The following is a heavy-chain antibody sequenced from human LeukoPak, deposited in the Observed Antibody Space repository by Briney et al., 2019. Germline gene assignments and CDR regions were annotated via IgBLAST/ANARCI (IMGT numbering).Heavy chain of an antibody. CDR1: GFTFSSYS. CDR2: ITSSSNYI. J-gene: IGHJ4*02. Sequence: GGSLRLSCAASGFTFSSYSMNWVRQAPGKGLEWVSSITSSSNYIYYADSVKGRFTISRDNAKNSLYLQMNSLRAEDTAVYYCARDVEAMAAAGGGVDYWDQGTLVTVSS. D-gene: IGHD6-13*01. V-gene: IGHV3-21*01. CDR3: ARDVEAMAAAGGGVDY.